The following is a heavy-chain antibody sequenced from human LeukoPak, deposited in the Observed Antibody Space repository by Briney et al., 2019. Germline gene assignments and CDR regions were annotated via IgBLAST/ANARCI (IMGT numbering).Heavy chain of an antibody. CDR2: ISSSGSTI. V-gene: IGHV3-48*03. CDR3: ARDGTYYYDSSGYGGDY. CDR1: GFTFSSCE. J-gene: IGHJ4*02. D-gene: IGHD3-22*01. Sequence: GGSLRLSCAASGFTFSSCEMDWVRQAPGKGLEWVSYISSSGSTIYYADSVKGRFTISRDNAKNSLYLQMNSLRAEDTAVYYCARDGTYYYDSSGYGGDYWGQGTLVTVSS.